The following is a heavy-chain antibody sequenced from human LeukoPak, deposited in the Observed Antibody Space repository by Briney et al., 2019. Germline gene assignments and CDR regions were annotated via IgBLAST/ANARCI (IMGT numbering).Heavy chain of an antibody. CDR3: ARDRYDFWSGKSFDF. V-gene: IGHV3-7*01. Sequence: GGSLRLSCAASGFTFSSYWMSWVRQAPGKGLEWVANIKQDGSEKYYVDSVKGRFTISRDNAKNSLYLQMNSLRAEDTAVYYCARDRYDFWSGKSFDFWGQGTLVTVSS. D-gene: IGHD3-3*01. CDR1: GFTFSSYW. CDR2: IKQDGSEK. J-gene: IGHJ4*02.